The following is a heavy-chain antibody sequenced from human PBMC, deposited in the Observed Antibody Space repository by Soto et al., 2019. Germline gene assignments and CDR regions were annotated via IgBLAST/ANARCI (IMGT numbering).Heavy chain of an antibody. CDR3: ARGLHYYDSSGYYFP. V-gene: IGHV3-66*01. Sequence: GSLRLSCAASGFNVSSNYMSWVRQAPGKGLEWVSVIYSGGSTYYADSVKGRFTISRDNSKNTLYLQMNSLRAEDTAVYYCARGLHYYDSSGYYFPWGQGTLVTVSS. D-gene: IGHD3-22*01. CDR1: GFNVSSNY. CDR2: IYSGGST. J-gene: IGHJ4*02.